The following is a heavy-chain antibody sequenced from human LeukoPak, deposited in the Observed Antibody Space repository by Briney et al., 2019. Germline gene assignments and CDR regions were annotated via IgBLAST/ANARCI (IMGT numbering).Heavy chain of an antibody. V-gene: IGHV3-23*01. CDR2: ITGKGGGT. J-gene: IGHJ5*02. Sequence: GGSLRLSCAASGFTLVDYAMSWVRQTQGKGPEWVATITGKGGGTYYTAFVKGRFTISRDNSKNTLFLQMNSLRVDDTAVYFCAKGVYESSGHHFALWGQGTLVTVSS. CDR1: GFTLVDYA. D-gene: IGHD3-22*01. CDR3: AKGVYESSGHHFAL.